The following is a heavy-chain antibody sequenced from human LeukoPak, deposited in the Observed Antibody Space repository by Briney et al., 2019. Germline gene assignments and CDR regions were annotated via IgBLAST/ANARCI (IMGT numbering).Heavy chain of an antibody. CDR2: INPNSGGT. Sequence: ASVKVSCKASGYTFTGYYMHWVRQAPGQGLEWMGWINPNSGGTNYAQKFQGRVTMTRDTSISTAYMELSRLRSDDTAVYYCARACSGGSCYFRAYDAFDIWGQGTMVTVSS. J-gene: IGHJ3*02. V-gene: IGHV1-2*02. CDR1: GYTFTGYY. D-gene: IGHD2-15*01. CDR3: ARACSGGSCYFRAYDAFDI.